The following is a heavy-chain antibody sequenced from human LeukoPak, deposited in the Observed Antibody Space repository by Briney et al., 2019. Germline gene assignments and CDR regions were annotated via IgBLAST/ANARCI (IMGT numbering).Heavy chain of an antibody. V-gene: IGHV4-39*01. CDR3: VRQAREGPLPRYFDY. J-gene: IGHJ4*02. CDR1: GGSISTSAYY. CDR2: IYYSGST. Sequence: SQTLSLTCSVSGGSISTSAYYWGWIPPPPRKGLQRIGTIYYSGSTHSNPSPTSRVTTSPHTSHNQFSLRLSSVAAADTAMYFCVRQAREGPLPRYFDYWGQGTLVTVPS. D-gene: IGHD1-26*01.